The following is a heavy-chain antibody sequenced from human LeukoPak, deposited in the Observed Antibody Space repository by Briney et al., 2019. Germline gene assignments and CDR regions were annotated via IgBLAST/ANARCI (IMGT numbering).Heavy chain of an antibody. CDR1: GGSISSYY. V-gene: IGHV4-59*08. J-gene: IGHJ4*02. CDR2: IYYSGST. D-gene: IGHD5-12*01. Sequence: PSETLSPTCTVSGGSISSYYWSWIRQPPGKGLEWIGYIYYSGSTNYNPSLKSRVTISVDTSKNQFSLKLSSVTAADTAVYYCARHFADDYSGYDPHFDYWGQGTLVTVSS. CDR3: ARHFADDYSGYDPHFDY.